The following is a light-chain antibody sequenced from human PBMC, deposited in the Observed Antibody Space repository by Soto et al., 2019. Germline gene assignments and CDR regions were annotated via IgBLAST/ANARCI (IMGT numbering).Light chain of an antibody. CDR2: AAS. CDR3: QQYNEWPPSYT. CDR1: QSIGSN. J-gene: IGKJ2*01. V-gene: IGKV3-15*01. Sequence: EIVMTQSPATLSVSPGARATLSCRASQSIGSNLAWYQHKSGQAPTLLIFAASTTASGVPARFSASGSGTEFTLTISSLPSEDFAVYYCQQYNEWPPSYTFGQGNKLELK.